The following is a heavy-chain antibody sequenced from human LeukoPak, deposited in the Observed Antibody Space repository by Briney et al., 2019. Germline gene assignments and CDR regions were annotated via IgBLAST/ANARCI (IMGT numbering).Heavy chain of an antibody. J-gene: IGHJ4*02. V-gene: IGHV4-34*01. CDR3: ARAAWYSSSWPLGD. CDR1: GGSFSGYY. Sequence: SETLSLTCAVYGGSFSGYYWSWIRQPPGKGLEWIGEINHSGSTNYNPSLKSRVTISVDTSKNQFSLKLSSVTAADTAVYYCARAAWYSSSWPLGDWGQGTLVTVSS. CDR2: INHSGST. D-gene: IGHD6-13*01.